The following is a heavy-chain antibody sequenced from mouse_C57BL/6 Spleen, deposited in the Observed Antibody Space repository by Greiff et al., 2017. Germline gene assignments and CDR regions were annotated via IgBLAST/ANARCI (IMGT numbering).Heavy chain of an antibody. V-gene: IGHV1-69*01. CDR3: AGGAVDWYFDV. D-gene: IGHD1-1*01. J-gene: IGHJ1*03. CDR1: GYTFTSYW. Sequence: QVQLQQPGAELVMPGASVKLSCKASGYTFTSYWMHWVKQRPGQGLEWIGEIDPSDSYTNYNQKFKGKSTLTVDKSSSTAYMQLSSLTSEDSAVYYCAGGAVDWYFDVWGTGTTVTVSS. CDR2: IDPSDSYT.